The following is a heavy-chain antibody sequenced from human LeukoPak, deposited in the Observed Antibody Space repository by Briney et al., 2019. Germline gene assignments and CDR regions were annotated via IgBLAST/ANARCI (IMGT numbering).Heavy chain of an antibody. D-gene: IGHD2-15*01. CDR1: GGSISSSSYY. V-gene: IGHV4-39*01. CDR3: ASGDMWATYAFDI. CDR2: IYYSGST. Sequence: SETLYLTCTVSGGSISSSSYYWGWLRQPPGKGLEWVGSIYYSGSTYYNPSLKSRVTISVDTSKNQFSLKLSSVTAADTAVYYCASGDMWATYAFDIWGQGTMVTVSS. J-gene: IGHJ3*02.